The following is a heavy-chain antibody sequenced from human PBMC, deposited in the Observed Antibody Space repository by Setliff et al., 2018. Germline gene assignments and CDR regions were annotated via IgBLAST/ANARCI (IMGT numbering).Heavy chain of an antibody. CDR2: ISPHTGNT. CDR1: GYTFDDYG. D-gene: IGHD6-6*01. V-gene: IGHV1-18*01. CDR3: LRDRPYSNSPEDAFDI. Sequence: ASVKVSCKTSGYTFDDYGIAWVRQAPGQSLEWMGWISPHTGNTYYTPKLHGRVTLTTDTSARTAYMELGSLTSDDTAVYYCLRDRPYSNSPEDAFDIWGQGTTVTVSS. J-gene: IGHJ3*02.